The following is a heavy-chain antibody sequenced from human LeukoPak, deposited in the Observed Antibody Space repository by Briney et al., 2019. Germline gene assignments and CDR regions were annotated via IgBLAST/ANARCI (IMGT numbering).Heavy chain of an antibody. V-gene: IGHV3-11*06. CDR1: GFTFSDYY. Sequence: GGSLRLSCAASGFTFSDYYMSWIRQAPGKGLEWVSYISSSSSYTNYADSEKGRFTISRDNAKNSLYLQMNSLRAEDTAVYYCARSGIAVAGTVDYWGQGTLVTVSS. D-gene: IGHD6-19*01. CDR2: ISSSSSYT. J-gene: IGHJ4*02. CDR3: ARSGIAVAGTVDY.